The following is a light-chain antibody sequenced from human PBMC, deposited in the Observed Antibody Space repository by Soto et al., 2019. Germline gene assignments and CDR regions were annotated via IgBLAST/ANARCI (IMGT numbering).Light chain of an antibody. CDR1: SSDVGSYNL. J-gene: IGLJ1*01. CDR2: EGS. Sequence: QSALTQPASVSGSPGQSITISCTGTSSDVGSYNLVSWYQQHPGKAPKLMIYEGSKRPSGVSNRFSGSKSGNTASLTISGLQAEDEADYYSCSYAGSYVFGTGTKLTVL. V-gene: IGLV2-23*01. CDR3: CSYAGSYV.